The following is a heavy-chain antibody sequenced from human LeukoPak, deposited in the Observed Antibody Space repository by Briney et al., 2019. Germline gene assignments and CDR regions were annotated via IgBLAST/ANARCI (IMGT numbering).Heavy chain of an antibody. CDR3: ARTYYYGSGSYLFGPHYYYGMDV. CDR2: ISYDGSNK. J-gene: IGHJ6*02. CDR1: GFTFSSYG. Sequence: GGSLRLSCAASGFTFSSYGMHWVRQAPGKGLEWVAVISYDGSNKYYADSVKGRFTISRDNSKNTLYLQMNSLRAEDTAVYYCARTYYYGSGSYLFGPHYYYGMDVWGQGTTVTVSS. D-gene: IGHD3-10*01. V-gene: IGHV3-30*03.